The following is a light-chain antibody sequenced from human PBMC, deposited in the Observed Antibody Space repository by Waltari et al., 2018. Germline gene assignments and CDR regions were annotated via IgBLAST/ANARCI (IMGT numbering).Light chain of an antibody. CDR2: AAS. Sequence: DIQITQSPSSLSASVGDRVTITCRASQSISRDLNWYQQKPGKAPKLLIYAASSLQSGVPSRFSGRGSETEFTFTISGLQPEDFASYYSQQSYSTPQFGPGTTVGIK. CDR3: QQSYSTPQ. J-gene: IGKJ3*01. CDR1: QSISRD. V-gene: IGKV1-39*01.